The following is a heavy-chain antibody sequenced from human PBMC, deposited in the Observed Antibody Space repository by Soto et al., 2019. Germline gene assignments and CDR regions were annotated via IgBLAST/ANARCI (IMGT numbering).Heavy chain of an antibody. J-gene: IGHJ4*02. CDR3: ARAPGIAAFDY. Sequence: QVQLQQWGAGLLKPSETLSLTCAVYGGSFSGYYWSWIRQPPGKGLEWIGEINHSGSTNYNPSLKSRVTISVDTSKNQFSLKLSSVTAADTAVYYCARAPGIAAFDYWGQGTLVTVSS. CDR2: INHSGST. D-gene: IGHD6-13*01. CDR1: GGSFSGYY. V-gene: IGHV4-34*01.